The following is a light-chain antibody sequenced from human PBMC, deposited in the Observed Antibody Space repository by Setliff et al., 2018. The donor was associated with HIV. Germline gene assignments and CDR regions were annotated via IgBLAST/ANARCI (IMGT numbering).Light chain of an antibody. Sequence: QSALTQPPSASGTPGQRIPISCSGGGSNIGSNYVYWYQQLPGTAPKLLIFSTNERPSGVPDRFSGTKSGASASLAISGLRSEDEADYYCASWDDSLSVVAFGGGTKVTVL. CDR2: STN. V-gene: IGLV1-47*01. CDR3: ASWDDSLSVVA. J-gene: IGLJ2*01. CDR1: GSNIGSNY.